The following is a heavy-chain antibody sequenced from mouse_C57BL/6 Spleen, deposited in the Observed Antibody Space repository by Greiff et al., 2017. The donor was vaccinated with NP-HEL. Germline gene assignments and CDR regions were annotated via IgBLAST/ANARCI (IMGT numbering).Heavy chain of an antibody. CDR1: GFSLTSYG. CDR3: AKENYYGSSYDYYAMDY. V-gene: IGHV2-5*01. Sequence: QVQLQQSGPGLVQPSQSLSITCTVSGFSLTSYGVHWVRQSPGKGLEWLGVIWRGGSTDYNAAFMSRLSITKDNSKSQVFFKMNSLQADDTAIYYCAKENYYGSSYDYYAMDYWGQGTSVTVSS. D-gene: IGHD1-1*01. CDR2: IWRGGST. J-gene: IGHJ4*01.